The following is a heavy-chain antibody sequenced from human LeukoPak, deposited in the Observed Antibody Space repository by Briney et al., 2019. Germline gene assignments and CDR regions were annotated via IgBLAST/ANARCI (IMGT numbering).Heavy chain of an antibody. D-gene: IGHD6-6*01. CDR3: ARVLDSSSWNY. CDR1: GFTFSSYG. Sequence: GRSLRLSCAASGFTFSSYGMHWVRQAPGKGLEWVANIKQDESEKYYVDSVKGRFTISRDNAKNSLYLQMNSLRVEDTAVYYCARVLDSSSWNYWGQGTLVTVSS. V-gene: IGHV3-7*03. CDR2: IKQDESEK. J-gene: IGHJ4*02.